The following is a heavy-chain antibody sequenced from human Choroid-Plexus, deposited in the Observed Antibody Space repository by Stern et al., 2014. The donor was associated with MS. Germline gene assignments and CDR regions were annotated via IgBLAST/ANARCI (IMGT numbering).Heavy chain of an antibody. CDR3: ARDQRGITIFGVVTDYYYLGMDV. J-gene: IGHJ6*02. Sequence: VQLVQSGAEVKKPGASVKVSCKTSGYIFTGYYIHWVRQAPGQGLEWMAWINPNTGGPKYAQKFQGRVTMSRDTSISTAYVELSSLTSDDTAVYYCARDQRGITIFGVVTDYYYLGMDVWGQVTTVTVSS. CDR1: GYIFTGYY. CDR2: INPNTGGP. V-gene: IGHV1-2*02. D-gene: IGHD3-3*01.